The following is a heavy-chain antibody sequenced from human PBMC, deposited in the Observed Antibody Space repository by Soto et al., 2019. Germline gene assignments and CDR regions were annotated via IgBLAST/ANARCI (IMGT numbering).Heavy chain of an antibody. J-gene: IGHJ6*03. V-gene: IGHV3-9*01. Sequence: EVQLVEYGGGLVQPGRSLRLACAASGFTVDKYTMHWVRQAPGKGLEWVSSITWHSGTIGYADSVKGRFTISRDNAKKSLCLQMNRLRSKGTAMYYCAKEMITLGDINYYYMDVWGNGTMVTVSS. CDR2: ITWHSGTI. CDR3: AKEMITLGDINYYYMDV. D-gene: IGHD3-16*01. CDR1: GFTVDKYT.